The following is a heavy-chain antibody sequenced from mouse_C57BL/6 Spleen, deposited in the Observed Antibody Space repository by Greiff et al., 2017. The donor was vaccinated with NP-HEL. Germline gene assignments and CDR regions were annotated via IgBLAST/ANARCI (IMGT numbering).Heavy chain of an antibody. V-gene: IGHV1-26*01. CDR2: INPNNGGT. CDR1: GYTFTDYY. CDR3: ARSGGYGAWFAY. J-gene: IGHJ3*01. D-gene: IGHD2-2*01. Sequence: DVQLQQSGPELVKPGASVKISCKASGYTFTDYYMNWVKQSHGKSLEWIGDINPNNGGTSYNQKFKGKATLTVDKSSSTAYMELRSLTSEDSAVYDCARSGGYGAWFAYWGQGTLVTVSA.